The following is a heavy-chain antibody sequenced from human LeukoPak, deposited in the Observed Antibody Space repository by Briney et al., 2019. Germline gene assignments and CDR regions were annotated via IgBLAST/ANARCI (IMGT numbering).Heavy chain of an antibody. V-gene: IGHV3-23*01. CDR3: AKDRGGIVDTAMVIPY. Sequence: GGSLRLSCAASGFTFSSYAMSWVRQAPGKGLEWVSAISGSGGSTYYADSEKGRFTISRDNSKNTLYLQMNSLRAEDTAVYYCAKDRGGIVDTAMVIPYWGQGTLVTVSS. J-gene: IGHJ4*02. D-gene: IGHD5-18*01. CDR1: GFTFSSYA. CDR2: ISGSGGST.